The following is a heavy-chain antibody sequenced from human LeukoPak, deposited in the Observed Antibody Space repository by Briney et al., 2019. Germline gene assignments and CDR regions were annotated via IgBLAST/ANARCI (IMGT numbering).Heavy chain of an antibody. J-gene: IGHJ6*03. CDR1: GYNFNTYG. CDR2: SSAYKGDT. V-gene: IGHV1-18*01. Sequence: ASGKVSCKASGYNFNTYGINWVREAPGHGLEGMGWSSAYKGDTHYAQKFQGRVTITTDTSTSTLYMELRSLRSDASALYYCARDYHDFWSGYYYYYMAVWGKGTTVTVSS. CDR3: ARDYHDFWSGYYYYYMAV. D-gene: IGHD3-3*01.